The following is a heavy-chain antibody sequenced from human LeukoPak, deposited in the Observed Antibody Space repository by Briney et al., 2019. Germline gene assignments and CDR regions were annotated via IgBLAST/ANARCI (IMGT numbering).Heavy chain of an antibody. J-gene: IGHJ5*02. D-gene: IGHD5-18*01. V-gene: IGHV4-59*08. CDR1: GFTFSSYA. CDR2: IYYSGST. Sequence: GSLRLSCAASGFTFSSYAMSWIRQPPGKGLEWIGYIYYSGSTNYNPSLKSRVTISVDTSKNQFSLKLRSLTAADTAVYYCARHVGYGNNWFDPWGQGTLVTVSS. CDR3: ARHVGYGNNWFDP.